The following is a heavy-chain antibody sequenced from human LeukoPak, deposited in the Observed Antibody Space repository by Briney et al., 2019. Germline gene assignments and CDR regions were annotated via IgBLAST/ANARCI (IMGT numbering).Heavy chain of an antibody. V-gene: IGHV5-51*01. Sequence: GESLKISCKGSGYTFTNYWIGWVRQVPGKGLEWMGIIYPGDSDTRYSPSFQGQVTISADKSISTAYLQWSSLKASDTAMYYCARRNILTGYYPDYYYYYMDVWGKGTTVTISS. J-gene: IGHJ6*03. CDR2: IYPGDSDT. CDR1: GYTFTNYW. CDR3: ARRNILTGYYPDYYYYYMDV. D-gene: IGHD3-9*01.